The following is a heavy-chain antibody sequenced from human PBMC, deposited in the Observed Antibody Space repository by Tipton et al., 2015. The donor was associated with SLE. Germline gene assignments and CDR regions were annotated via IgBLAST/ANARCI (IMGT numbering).Heavy chain of an antibody. Sequence: GLVKPSQTLSLTCAISGDSVSSNSAAWNWIRQSPSRGLEWLGRTYYRSKWYNDYAVSVKSRITINPDTSKNQFSLKLSSVTAADTAVYYCARGISSGWTRYFQHWGQGTLVTVSS. D-gene: IGHD6-19*01. V-gene: IGHV6-1*01. CDR3: ARGISSGWTRYFQH. CDR2: TYYRSKWYN. CDR1: GDSVSSNSAA. J-gene: IGHJ1*01.